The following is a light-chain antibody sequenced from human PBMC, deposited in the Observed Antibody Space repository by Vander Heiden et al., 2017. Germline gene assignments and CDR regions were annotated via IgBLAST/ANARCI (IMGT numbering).Light chain of an antibody. V-gene: IGKV4-1*01. CDR2: WAS. J-gene: IGKJ3*01. Sequence: DIVMTQSPDSLAVSLGERATIICKSSQSVLYSAKNKNYLAWYQQKPGQPPKLLIYWASTRESGVPDRFSGSGSGTDFTLTISSLQAEDVAVYYCQQYYSTPFTFGPGTKVDIK. CDR3: QQYYSTPFT. CDR1: QSVLYSAKNKNY.